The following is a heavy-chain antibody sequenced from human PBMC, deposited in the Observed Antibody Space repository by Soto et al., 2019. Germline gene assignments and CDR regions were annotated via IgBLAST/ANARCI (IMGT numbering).Heavy chain of an antibody. D-gene: IGHD3-16*01. CDR1: GFTFSSYG. J-gene: IGHJ4*01. CDR3: AKDQAEAGRGGCNY. CDR2: ISYDGRNK. Sequence: QVQLVESGGGVVQPGRSLRLSCAASGFTFSSYGMHWVRQAPGKGLEWVAVISYDGRNKYYADSVKGRFTISRDKSKNTLYLQMNSLRAEDRAVYYWAKDQAEAGRGGCNYWGQGTLVTVSS. V-gene: IGHV3-30*18.